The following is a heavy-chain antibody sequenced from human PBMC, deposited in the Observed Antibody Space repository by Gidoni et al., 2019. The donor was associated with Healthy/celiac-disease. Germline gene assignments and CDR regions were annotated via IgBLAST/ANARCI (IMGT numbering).Heavy chain of an antibody. CDR2: SSSSSSYI. J-gene: IGHJ3*02. Sequence: EVQLVESGGGLVKTGWSLRLSCAASGFTFSSYRMNWVRQAPGQGREWVSYSSSSSSYIYDADSGKGRFTISRDNAKNSLYLQMNSLRAEDTAVYYCARESQSTFGGDRRPQYAFDIWGQGTMVTVSS. D-gene: IGHD3-16*01. V-gene: IGHV3-21*01. CDR3: ARESQSTFGGDRRPQYAFDI. CDR1: GFTFSSYR.